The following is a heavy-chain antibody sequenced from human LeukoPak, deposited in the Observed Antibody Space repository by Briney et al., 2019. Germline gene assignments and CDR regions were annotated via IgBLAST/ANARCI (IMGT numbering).Heavy chain of an antibody. J-gene: IGHJ5*02. D-gene: IGHD3-3*01. CDR1: GGSISSGGYY. Sequence: SQTLSLTCTVSGGSISSGGYYWSWIRQHPGKGLEWIGYIYYSGSTYYNPSLKSRVTISVDTPKNQFSLKLSSVTAADTAVYYCARTYDFWSGFRFDPWGQGTLVTVSS. CDR3: ARTYDFWSGFRFDP. CDR2: IYYSGST. V-gene: IGHV4-31*03.